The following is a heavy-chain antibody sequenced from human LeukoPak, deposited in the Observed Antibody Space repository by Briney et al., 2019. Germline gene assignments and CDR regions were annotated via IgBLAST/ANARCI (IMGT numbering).Heavy chain of an antibody. CDR2: IIPIFGTA. CDR1: GGTFSSYA. V-gene: IGHV1-69*13. D-gene: IGHD6-13*01. Sequence: ASVKVSCKASGGTFSSYAISWVRQAPGQGLEWMGGIIPIFGTANYAQKFQGRVTITADESTSTAYMELSSLRSEDTAVYYCARGSSWYGGRNNWFDPWGQGTLVTVSS. J-gene: IGHJ5*02. CDR3: ARGSSWYGGRNNWFDP.